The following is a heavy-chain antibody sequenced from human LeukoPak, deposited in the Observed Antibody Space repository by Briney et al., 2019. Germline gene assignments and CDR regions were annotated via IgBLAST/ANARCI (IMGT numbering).Heavy chain of an antibody. Sequence: PSETLSLTCTVSGDSISSDYYWAWIRQPPGKGLEWIGSAYHRGGPHYNPSPRSRVTILVDTSENQLSLELSSVTAADTAVYYCARALYYFETSGYTFDYWGQGSLVTVSS. CDR1: GDSISSDYY. V-gene: IGHV4-38-2*02. CDR2: AYHRGGP. D-gene: IGHD3-22*01. J-gene: IGHJ4*02. CDR3: ARALYYFETSGYTFDY.